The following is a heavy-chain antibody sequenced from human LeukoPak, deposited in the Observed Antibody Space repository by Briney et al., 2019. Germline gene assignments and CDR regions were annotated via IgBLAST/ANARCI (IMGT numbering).Heavy chain of an antibody. V-gene: IGHV4-59*08. J-gene: IGHJ4*02. CDR1: GGSISSYY. CDR3: ASGTRYSSSWALDY. CDR2: IYYGGST. Sequence: PSETPSLTCTVSGGSISSYYWSWIRQPPGKGLEWIGYIYYGGSTNYNPSLKSRVTISVDTSKNQFSLKLSSVTAADTAVYYCASGTRYSSSWALDYWGQGTLVTVSS. D-gene: IGHD6-13*01.